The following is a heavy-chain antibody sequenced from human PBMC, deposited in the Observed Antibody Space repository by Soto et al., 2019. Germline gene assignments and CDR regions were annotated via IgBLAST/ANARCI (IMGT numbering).Heavy chain of an antibody. J-gene: IGHJ4*02. D-gene: IGHD3-22*01. CDR3: ARGLFNSRGQPEFYDY. CDR1: GGSISSGDYY. CDR2: IYYSGST. Sequence: SETLSLTCTVSGGSISSGDYYWSWIRQPPGKGLEWIGYIYYSGSTYYNPSLKSRVTISVDTSKNQFSLKLSSVTAADTAVYYCARGLFNSRGQPEFYDYWGQGTLVTVS. V-gene: IGHV4-30-4*01.